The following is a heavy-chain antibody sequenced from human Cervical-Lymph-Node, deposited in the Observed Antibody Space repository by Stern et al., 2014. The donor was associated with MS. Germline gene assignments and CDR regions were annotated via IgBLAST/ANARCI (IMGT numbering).Heavy chain of an antibody. CDR1: GFTFSRYG. Sequence: QPVESAGGVVQPGRSLLLTCTVSGFTFSRYGMHWVRQATDTGLESVTAISYEGSDTTYAESVKGRFTISRDNSKNTLYLEMRSLRPEDTAVYYCVKRGITEVRGVRLGDYWGPGTLVIVSS. CDR3: VKRGITEVRGVRLGDY. D-gene: IGHD3-10*01. J-gene: IGHJ4*02. V-gene: IGHV3-30*18. CDR2: ISYEGSDT.